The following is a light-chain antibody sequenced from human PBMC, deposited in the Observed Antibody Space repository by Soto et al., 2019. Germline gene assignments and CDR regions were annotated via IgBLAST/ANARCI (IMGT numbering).Light chain of an antibody. CDR2: AAS. J-gene: IGKJ1*01. V-gene: IGKV1-27*01. CDR1: QGINSF. CDR3: QKYNSAPWT. Sequence: IQLTQSPSSLSASVGDRVTITCRASQGINSFLAWYQQKPGKAPKLLIYAASTLQTGVPSRFSGGGSGTDFTLTISSLQPEDVATYYCQKYNSAPWTFGQGTKVDIK.